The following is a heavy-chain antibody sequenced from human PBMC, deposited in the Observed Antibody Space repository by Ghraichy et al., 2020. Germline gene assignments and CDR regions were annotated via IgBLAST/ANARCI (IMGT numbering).Heavy chain of an antibody. CDR1: GGSISSYY. D-gene: IGHD3-9*01. Sequence: SQTLSLTCTVSGGSISSYYWSWIRQPAGKGLEWIGRIYTSGSTNYNPSLKSRVTMSVDTSKNQFSLKLSSVTAADTAVYYCARDRSLYYDILTGYFRDDAFDIWGQGTMVTVSS. J-gene: IGHJ3*02. V-gene: IGHV4-4*07. CDR3: ARDRSLYYDILTGYFRDDAFDI. CDR2: IYTSGST.